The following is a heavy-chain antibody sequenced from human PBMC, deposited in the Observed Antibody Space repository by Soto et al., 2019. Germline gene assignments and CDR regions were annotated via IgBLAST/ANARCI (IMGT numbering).Heavy chain of an antibody. CDR1: GDSITSYN. CDR3: ARRAVVAVTGSLDNWLDP. V-gene: IGHV4-59*01. Sequence: SETLSLTCTVSGDSITSYNWNWLRQPPGKALEWIGYVYSSGSTNYNPSLKSRVTISVDTSRNQFSLKVNSVTAADTAVYYCARRAVVAVTGSLDNWLDPWGQGILVTVSS. CDR2: VYSSGST. J-gene: IGHJ5*02. D-gene: IGHD2-21*01.